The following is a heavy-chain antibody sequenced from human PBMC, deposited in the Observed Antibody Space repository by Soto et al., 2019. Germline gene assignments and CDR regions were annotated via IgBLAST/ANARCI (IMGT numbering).Heavy chain of an antibody. J-gene: IGHJ5*02. V-gene: IGHV4-31*03. CDR1: GGSISSGGYY. Sequence: SETLSLTCTVSGGSISSGGYYWSWIRQHPGKGLEWIGYIYYSGSTYYNPSLKSRVTISVDTSKNQFSLKLSSVTAADTAVYYCARGAVFWSGYKNWFDPWGQGTLVTVSS. CDR3: ARGAVFWSGYKNWFDP. D-gene: IGHD3-3*01. CDR2: IYYSGST.